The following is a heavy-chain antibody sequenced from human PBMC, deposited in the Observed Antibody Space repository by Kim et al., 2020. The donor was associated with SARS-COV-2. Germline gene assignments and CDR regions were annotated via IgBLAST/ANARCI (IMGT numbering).Heavy chain of an antibody. Sequence: ASVKVSCKASGYTFTSYYMHWVRQAPGQGLEWMGIINPSGGSTSYAQKFQGRVTMTRDTSTSTVYMELSSLRSEDTAVYYCARAPGGYLGYYYYGMDVWGQGTTVTVSS. D-gene: IGHD5-18*01. CDR2: INPSGGST. V-gene: IGHV1-46*01. CDR3: ARAPGGYLGYYYYGMDV. J-gene: IGHJ6*02. CDR1: GYTFTSYY.